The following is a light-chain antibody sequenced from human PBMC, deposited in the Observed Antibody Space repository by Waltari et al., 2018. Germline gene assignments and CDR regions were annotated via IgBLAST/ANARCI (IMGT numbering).Light chain of an antibody. V-gene: IGKV1-5*03. Sequence: TQSPSTLSASVGDRVTITCRASQRITSWLAWYQQIPGKPPKLLIYKASTLESGVPSRFSGSGSGTEFTLTISSLQPDDFATYYCQQYNSYPWTFGHGTKVELK. CDR1: QRITSW. J-gene: IGKJ1*01. CDR3: QQYNSYPWT. CDR2: KAS.